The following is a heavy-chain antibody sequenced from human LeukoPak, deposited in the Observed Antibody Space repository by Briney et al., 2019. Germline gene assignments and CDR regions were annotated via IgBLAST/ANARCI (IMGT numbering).Heavy chain of an antibody. CDR2: INQSGST. J-gene: IGHJ5*02. V-gene: IGHV4-34*01. Sequence: PSETLSLTCAVYGGSFSGYYWSWIRQPPGKGLEWIGEINQSGSTNYNPSLKSRVTISVDTSKNQFSLKLSSVTAADTAVYYCASGIAPRFDPWGQGTLVTVSS. CDR3: ASGIAPRFDP. D-gene: IGHD6-13*01. CDR1: GGSFSGYY.